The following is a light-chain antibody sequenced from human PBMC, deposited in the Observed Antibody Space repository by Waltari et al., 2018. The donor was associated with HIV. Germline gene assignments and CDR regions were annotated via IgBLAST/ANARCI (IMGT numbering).Light chain of an antibody. J-gene: IGLJ3*02. CDR1: SSNIESNY. Sequence: QSVLTQSPSTSGTPGQRVTISCSGSSSNIESNYVSWFQQVPGTAPKLLIFRNTPRPSWVADRFSGSVSGTSASLAISGLRSEDEADYYCAVWDDSLSAQLFGGGTKLTVL. CDR2: RNT. V-gene: IGLV1-47*01. CDR3: AVWDDSLSAQL.